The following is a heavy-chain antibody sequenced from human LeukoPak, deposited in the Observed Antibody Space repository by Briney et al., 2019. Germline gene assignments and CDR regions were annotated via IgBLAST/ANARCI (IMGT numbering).Heavy chain of an antibody. CDR1: GFTFSSYS. J-gene: IGHJ4*02. Sequence: GGSLRLSCAASGFTFSSYSMNWVRQAPGKGLEWVSSISSSSSYIYYADSVKGRFTISRDNAKNSLYLQMNSLRAEDTAVYYCARIYDSSGYSFDYWGQGTPVTVSS. V-gene: IGHV3-21*01. CDR2: ISSSSSYI. CDR3: ARIYDSSGYSFDY. D-gene: IGHD3-22*01.